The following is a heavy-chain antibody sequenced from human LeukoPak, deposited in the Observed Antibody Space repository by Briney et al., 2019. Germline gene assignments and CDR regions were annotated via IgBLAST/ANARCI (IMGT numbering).Heavy chain of an antibody. V-gene: IGHV4-39*01. CDR2: IYYSGST. J-gene: IGHJ4*02. Sequence: SETLSLTCTVSGGSIGSSSYYWGWIRQPPGKGLEWIGSIYYSGSTYYNPSLKSRVTISVDTSKNQFSLKLSSVTAADTAVYYCASEWISDYWGQGTLVTVSS. CDR1: GGSIGSSSYY. CDR3: ASEWISDY. D-gene: IGHD5-12*01.